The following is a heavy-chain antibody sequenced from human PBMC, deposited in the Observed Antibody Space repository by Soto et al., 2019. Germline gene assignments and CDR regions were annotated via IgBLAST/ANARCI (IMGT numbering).Heavy chain of an antibody. CDR3: ARDQSRITMIVVALDAFDI. Sequence: GASVKVSCKASGYTFTSYGISWVRQAPGQGLEWMGWISAYNGNTNYAQKLQGRVTMTTDTSTSTAYMELRSLRSDDTAVYYCARDQSRITMIVVALDAFDIWGQGTMVTVSS. D-gene: IGHD3-22*01. CDR1: GYTFTSYG. V-gene: IGHV1-18*01. J-gene: IGHJ3*02. CDR2: ISAYNGNT.